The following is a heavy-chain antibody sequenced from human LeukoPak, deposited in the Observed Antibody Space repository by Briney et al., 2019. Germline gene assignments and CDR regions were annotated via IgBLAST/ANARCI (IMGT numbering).Heavy chain of an antibody. D-gene: IGHD3-22*01. V-gene: IGHV1-69*06. CDR3: ARCSPGDSSNFYAVLQY. J-gene: IGHJ4*02. CDR2: IIPVFGTT. CDR1: GGTFSSYA. Sequence: ASVKVSCKASGGTFSSYAVGWVRLTPGQGLEWLGGIIPVFGTTTYAQKFQAKVTMTADKSTNTAYLEISSLTSDDTAVYYCARCSPGDSSNFYAVLQYWGQGTQVTAST.